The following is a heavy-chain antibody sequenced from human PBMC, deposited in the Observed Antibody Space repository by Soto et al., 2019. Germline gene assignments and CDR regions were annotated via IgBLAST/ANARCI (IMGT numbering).Heavy chain of an antibody. D-gene: IGHD3-16*01. J-gene: IGHJ5*02. CDR3: ARMETFGSLNWFDP. CDR2: MNPGSGDT. V-gene: IGHV1-8*01. CDR1: GCSFTNND. Sequence: WASVKVSCKASGCSFTNNDVSWVRQATGQGLEWMGWMNPGSGDTGYAQKFQGRVTMTRDISIATAYMELSSLRSDDTAIYYCARMETFGSLNWFDPWGQGTLVTVSS.